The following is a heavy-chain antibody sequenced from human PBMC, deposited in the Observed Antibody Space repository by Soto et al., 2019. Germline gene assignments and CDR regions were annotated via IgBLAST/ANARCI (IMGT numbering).Heavy chain of an antibody. J-gene: IGHJ4*02. V-gene: IGHV4-59*01. CDR2: IYYSGST. D-gene: IGHD3-10*01. Sequence: SETLSLTCTVSGGSISSYYWSWIRQPPGKGLEWIGYIYYSGSTNYNPSLKSRVTLSVDTSKNPFSLKLSSVTAADTAVYYCASIGFMVRGVIKDYWGQGTLVTVSS. CDR3: ASIGFMVRGVIKDY. CDR1: GGSISSYY.